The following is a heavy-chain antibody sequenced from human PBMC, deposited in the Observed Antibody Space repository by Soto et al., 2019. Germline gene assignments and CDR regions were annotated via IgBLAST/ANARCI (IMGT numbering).Heavy chain of an antibody. CDR1: GFSFSSYG. CDR2: IWYDGSNK. J-gene: IGHJ3*02. Sequence: QVQLVESGGGVVQSGRSLRLSCAASGFSFSSYGMHWVRQAPGKGLEWVAVIWYDGSNKYYADSVMGRFTISRDNSKNTLYLLMNSLRAEDTAVYYCARDGSGDRHAFDIWGQGTMVTVSS. D-gene: IGHD2-21*01. V-gene: IGHV3-33*01. CDR3: ARDGSGDRHAFDI.